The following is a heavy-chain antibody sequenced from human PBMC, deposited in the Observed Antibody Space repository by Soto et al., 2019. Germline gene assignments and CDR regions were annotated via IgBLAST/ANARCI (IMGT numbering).Heavy chain of an antibody. CDR2: IYWDDDK. Sequence: QITLKESGPTLVKPTQTLTLTCTFSGFSLSSTRMAVGWIRQPPGKALEWLALIYWDDDKTYSPILKSRLTIPKDTSKNQVVLTISNMDPVDTASYYCAHIVVAGLGYYFDYWGQGTLVTVSS. V-gene: IGHV2-5*02. D-gene: IGHD6-19*01. CDR3: AHIVVAGLGYYFDY. CDR1: GFSLSSTRMA. J-gene: IGHJ4*02.